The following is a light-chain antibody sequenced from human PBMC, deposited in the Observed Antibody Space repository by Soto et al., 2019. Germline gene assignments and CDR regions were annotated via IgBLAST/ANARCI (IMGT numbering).Light chain of an antibody. J-gene: IGKJ2*01. CDR3: QQYNYWPRT. V-gene: IGKV3D-15*01. CDR2: GAS. Sequence: EVVLTQSPATLSLSPGERATLSCRASENVRTFVDWYQQKPGQAPRLLIYGASNRATGIPARFSGSGSGTEFTLTISSLQSEDFVVYYCQQYNYWPRTFGLGTKLDIK. CDR1: ENVRTF.